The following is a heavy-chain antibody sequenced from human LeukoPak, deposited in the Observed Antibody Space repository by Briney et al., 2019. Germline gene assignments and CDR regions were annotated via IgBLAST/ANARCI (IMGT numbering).Heavy chain of an antibody. CDR3: ARRGVVIRVILVGFHKEAFYFDS. J-gene: IGHJ4*02. V-gene: IGHV3-23*01. CDR1: GITLSNYG. Sequence: PPGGPLRLSCAVSGITLSNYGMSLVRQAPGKGLEWVAGISYSGGSTNYADSVKGRFTISRDNPKDTLYLQMNSLRAEDTAVYFCARRGVVIRVILVGFHKEAFYFDSWGQGALVTVSS. CDR2: ISYSGGST. D-gene: IGHD3-22*01.